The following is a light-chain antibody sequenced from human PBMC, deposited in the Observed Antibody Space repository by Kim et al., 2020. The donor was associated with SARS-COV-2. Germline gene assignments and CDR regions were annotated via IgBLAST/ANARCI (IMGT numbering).Light chain of an antibody. CDR3: ATWDDSLDVWM. Sequence: GQRVTISCFGSASNIGSNTVNWYQQFPGTAPKLLIDTNNRRPSGVPDRVSGSKSGTPASLAISGLQSEDEADYYCATWDDSLDVWMFGGGTKLTVL. CDR2: TNN. V-gene: IGLV1-44*01. CDR1: ASNIGSNT. J-gene: IGLJ3*02.